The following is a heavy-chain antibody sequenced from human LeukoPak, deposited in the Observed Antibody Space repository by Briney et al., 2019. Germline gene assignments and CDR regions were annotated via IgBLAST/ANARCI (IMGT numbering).Heavy chain of an antibody. D-gene: IGHD6-19*01. J-gene: IGHJ4*02. V-gene: IGHV3-30*04. Sequence: GGSLRLSCAASGFSFTSYTMHWVRQAPGKGLEWLAVISSDLNNKYYADSVKGRFTISRDNSKNTLYLQLNGLGPEDTAIYYCARVGPYSSGYFDSWGQGTLVTVSS. CDR3: ARVGPYSSGYFDS. CDR1: GFSFTSYT. CDR2: ISSDLNNK.